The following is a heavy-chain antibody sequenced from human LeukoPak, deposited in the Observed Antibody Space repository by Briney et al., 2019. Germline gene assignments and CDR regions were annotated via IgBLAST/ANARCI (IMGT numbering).Heavy chain of an antibody. Sequence: SETLSLTCIVSGGSVNYYSWTWIRQPAGKGLEWIGRVHTSGSTNYNPSLKSRVTMSVDKSKNHFSLNLNSVTAADTAVYYCARERGVVIHLNDAFDIWGQGTMVTVSA. V-gene: IGHV4-4*07. D-gene: IGHD3-3*01. CDR1: GGSVNYYS. CDR3: ARERGVVIHLNDAFDI. CDR2: VHTSGST. J-gene: IGHJ3*02.